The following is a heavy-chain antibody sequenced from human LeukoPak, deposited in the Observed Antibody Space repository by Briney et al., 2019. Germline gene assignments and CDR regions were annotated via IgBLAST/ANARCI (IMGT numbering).Heavy chain of an antibody. CDR1: GGSFSGYY. Sequence: AVYGGSFSGYYWSWIRQPPGKWREGIGEINHNGSTNYNPSLKSRVTISVDTSKNQFSLKLSSVTAADTAVYYCAQSVDRLAFDIWGQGTMVTVSS. V-gene: IGHV4-34*01. CDR3: AQSVDRLAFDI. D-gene: IGHD5-12*01. J-gene: IGHJ3*02. CDR2: INHNGST.